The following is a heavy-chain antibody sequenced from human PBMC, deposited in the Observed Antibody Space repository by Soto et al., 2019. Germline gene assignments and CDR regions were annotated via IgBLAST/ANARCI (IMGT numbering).Heavy chain of an antibody. J-gene: IGHJ4*02. CDR1: GFTFSTYA. Sequence: EVQLLESGGGLVQPGWSLRLSCAASGFTFSTYAMAWVRQAPGKGLEWVSSISSSSGSTFYADSVKGRFTISRDNSENTLSLQMNSLRAEDTAVYYCAKQPLKVPLRFDYWGQGTLVTVSS. D-gene: IGHD6-25*01. CDR2: ISSSSGST. CDR3: AKQPLKVPLRFDY. V-gene: IGHV3-23*01.